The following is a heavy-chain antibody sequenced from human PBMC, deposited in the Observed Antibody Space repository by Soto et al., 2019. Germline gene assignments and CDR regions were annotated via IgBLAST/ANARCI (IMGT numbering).Heavy chain of an antibody. CDR3: ARGLGGSGSYSDY. V-gene: IGHV1-3*01. Sequence: QVQLVQSGAEVKKPGASVKVSCKASGYTFTSYAMHWVRQAPGQRLEWMGWINAGNGNTKYSQKFQGRVTITRDTSASTAYMELRSLRSEDTAVYYCARGLGGSGSYSDYWGQGTLVTVSS. CDR1: GYTFTSYA. CDR2: INAGNGNT. J-gene: IGHJ4*02. D-gene: IGHD3-10*01.